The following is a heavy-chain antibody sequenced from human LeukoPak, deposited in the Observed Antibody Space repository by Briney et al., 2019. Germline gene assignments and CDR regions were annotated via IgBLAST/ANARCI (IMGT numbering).Heavy chain of an antibody. D-gene: IGHD6-13*01. CDR1: SGSTSSFY. CDR2: IYYSGNT. J-gene: IGHJ4*02. CDR3: ARLGQLAFDY. Sequence: QPSETLSLTCTVSSGSTSSFYWTWIRQPPGKGLEWIGSIYYSGNTYYNPSLNSRVTISVDTSKNRFSLNLTSVTAADTAVYYCARLGQLAFDYWGQGTLVTVSS. V-gene: IGHV4-39*07.